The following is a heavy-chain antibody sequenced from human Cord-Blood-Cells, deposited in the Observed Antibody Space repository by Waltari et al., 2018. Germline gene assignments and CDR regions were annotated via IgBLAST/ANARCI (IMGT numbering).Heavy chain of an antibody. Sequence: EVQLVESGGGLVQPGRSLRLSCAASGFTFDDYAMHWVRQAPGKGLEWVSGISWNSGSIGYADSVKGRFTISRDNAKNSLYLQMNSLRAEDMALYYCAKDRGSSFPYDAFDIWGQGTMVTVSS. CDR1: GFTFDDYA. J-gene: IGHJ3*02. D-gene: IGHD6-6*01. CDR2: ISWNSGSI. CDR3: AKDRGSSFPYDAFDI. V-gene: IGHV3-9*03.